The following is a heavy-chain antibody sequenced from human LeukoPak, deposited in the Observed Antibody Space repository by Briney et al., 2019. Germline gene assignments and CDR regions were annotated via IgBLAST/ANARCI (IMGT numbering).Heavy chain of an antibody. CDR3: AKAYYDILTGSDY. CDR2: ISGSGGST. CDR1: GCTFSSYA. V-gene: IGHV3-23*01. J-gene: IGHJ4*02. Sequence: GGSLRLSCAASGCTFSSYAMSWVRQAPGKGLEWVSAISGSGGSTYYADSVKGRFTISRDNSKNTLYLQMNSLRAEDTAVYYCAKAYYDILTGSDYWGQGTLVTVSS. D-gene: IGHD3-9*01.